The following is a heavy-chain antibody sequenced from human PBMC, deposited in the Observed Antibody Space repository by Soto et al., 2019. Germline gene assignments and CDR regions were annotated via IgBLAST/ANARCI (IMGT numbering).Heavy chain of an antibody. CDR2: INAGNGNT. CDR1: GYTFTSYA. CDR3: ARVGYCSGASCDHIVN. Sequence: GASVKVCCKAPGYTFTSYAMQLVRQSGGQRLEWMGWINAGNGNTKYSQKFQGRVTITADKSTSTAYMELSSLRSEDTAVCYCARVGYCSGASCDHIVNWGQGTLVTVSS. J-gene: IGHJ4*02. V-gene: IGHV1-3*01. D-gene: IGHD2-15*01.